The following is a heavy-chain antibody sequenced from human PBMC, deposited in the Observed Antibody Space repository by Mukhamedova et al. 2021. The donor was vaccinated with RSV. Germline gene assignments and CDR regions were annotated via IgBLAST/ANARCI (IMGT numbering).Heavy chain of an antibody. V-gene: IGHV3-49*02. D-gene: IGHD3-3*01. CDR2: IRSEAFGGTT. J-gene: IGHJ4*02. Sequence: GLEWVGFIRSEAFGGTTEYAASVTGRFTISRDDSKSIAYLQMNSLKIQDTAVYYCARGRGTYYQFWSGSRGFDNWGQGTLVTVSS. CDR3: ARGRGTYYQFWSGSRGFDN.